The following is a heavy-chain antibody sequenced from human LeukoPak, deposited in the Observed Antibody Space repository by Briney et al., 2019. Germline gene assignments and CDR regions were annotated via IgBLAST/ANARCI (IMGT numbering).Heavy chain of an antibody. Sequence: PSETLSPTCAVYGGSFSGYYWSWIRQPPGEGLEWIEEINHSGSTNYNPSLKSRVTISVDTSKNQFSLKLSSVTAADTAVYYCASLIWSGYYRPDYFDYWGQGTLVTVSS. CDR1: GGSFSGYY. D-gene: IGHD3-3*01. V-gene: IGHV4-34*01. CDR2: INHSGST. J-gene: IGHJ4*02. CDR3: ASLIWSGYYRPDYFDY.